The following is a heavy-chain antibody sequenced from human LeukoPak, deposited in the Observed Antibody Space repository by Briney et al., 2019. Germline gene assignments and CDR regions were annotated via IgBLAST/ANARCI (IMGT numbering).Heavy chain of an antibody. D-gene: IGHD6-19*01. J-gene: IGHJ4*02. CDR2: ISAYNGNT. Sequence: GASVKVSCKASGYTFTSYGISWVRQAPGQGLEWMGWISAYNGNTNYAQKLQGRVTMTTDTSTSTAYMELRSLRSDDTAVYYCARLDGVAVAGTRLYYFDYWGQGTLVTVSS. V-gene: IGHV1-18*01. CDR3: ARLDGVAVAGTRLYYFDY. CDR1: GYTFTSYG.